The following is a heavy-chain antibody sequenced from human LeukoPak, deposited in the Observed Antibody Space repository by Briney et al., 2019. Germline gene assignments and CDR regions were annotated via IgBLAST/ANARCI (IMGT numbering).Heavy chain of an antibody. CDR1: GYTFTSYG. V-gene: IGHV1-18*01. CDR2: ISAYNGNT. CDR3: ARSTTRVAAAGWYFDL. Sequence: ASVKVSCKASGYTFTSYGISWVRQAPGQGLEWMGWISAYNGNTNYAQKLQGRVTMTTDTSTSTAYMELRSLRSDDTAVYYCARSTTRVAAAGWYFDLWGRGTLVTVSS. D-gene: IGHD6-13*01. J-gene: IGHJ2*01.